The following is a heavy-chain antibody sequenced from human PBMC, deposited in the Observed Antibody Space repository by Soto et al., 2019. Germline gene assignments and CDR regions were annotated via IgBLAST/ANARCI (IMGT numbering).Heavy chain of an antibody. V-gene: IGHV1-18*04. D-gene: IGHD4-17*01. J-gene: IGHJ3*02. CDR3: ASFHGDSHDAFDI. Sequence: ASVKVSCKASGYTFTSYYMHWVRQAPGQGLEWMGWISAYNGNTNYAQKLQGRVTMTTDTSTSTAYMELRSLRSDDTAVYYCASFHGDSHDAFDIWGQGTMVTVS. CDR1: GYTFTSYY. CDR2: ISAYNGNT.